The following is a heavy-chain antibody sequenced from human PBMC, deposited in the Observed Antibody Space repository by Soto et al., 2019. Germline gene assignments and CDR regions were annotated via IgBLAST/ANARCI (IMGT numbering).Heavy chain of an antibody. CDR3: ARGEDAFFYCGLDL. J-gene: IGHJ6*02. CDR1: GGSITSSY. V-gene: IGHV4-59*01. Sequence: SETLSLTCTVSGGSITSSYWSWIRRPPGKGLGWIAYIYDTGISGYTPSTSYNPSLKSRGTRSVDTSKSQFSLKLTSVTAAETAVYYCARGEDAFFYCGLDLWGQGITVTVSS. CDR2: IYDTGISGYTPST.